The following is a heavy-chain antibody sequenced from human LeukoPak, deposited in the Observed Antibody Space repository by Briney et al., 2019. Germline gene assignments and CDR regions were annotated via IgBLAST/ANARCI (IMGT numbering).Heavy chain of an antibody. CDR1: GGSISSYY. D-gene: IGHD3-9*01. J-gene: IGHJ3*02. Sequence: SETLSLTCTVSGGSISSYYWSWIRQPPGKGLEWIGYIYYSGGTNYNPSLKSRVTISADTSKNQFSLKLSSVTAADTAVYYCARDRKYFDWSIEGNAFDIWGQGTMVTVSS. V-gene: IGHV4-59*12. CDR3: ARDRKYFDWSIEGNAFDI. CDR2: IYYSGGT.